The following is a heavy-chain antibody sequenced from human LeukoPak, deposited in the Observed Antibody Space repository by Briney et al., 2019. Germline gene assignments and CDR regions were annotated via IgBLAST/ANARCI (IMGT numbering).Heavy chain of an antibody. CDR1: GFTFSSYG. Sequence: GGSLRLSCAASGFTFSSYGMHWVRQAPGKGLEWVAVIWFDGSNKYYADSVKGRFTISRDNSKNTLYLQMNSLSAEDTAVYYCARGRDSSGYYYVPSTNYGMDVWGQGTTVTVSS. D-gene: IGHD3-22*01. CDR3: ARGRDSSGYYYVPSTNYGMDV. CDR2: IWFDGSNK. V-gene: IGHV3-33*01. J-gene: IGHJ6*02.